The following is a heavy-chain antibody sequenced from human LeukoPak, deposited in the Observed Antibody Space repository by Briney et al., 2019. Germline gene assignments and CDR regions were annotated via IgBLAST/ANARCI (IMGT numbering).Heavy chain of an antibody. V-gene: IGHV1-2*02. D-gene: IGHD1-26*01. CDR1: GYTFTGYY. J-gene: IGHJ4*02. CDR2: INPNSGGT. Sequence: ASVKVSCKASGYTFTGYYMHWVRQAPGQGLEWMGWINPNSGGTNYAQKFQGRVTMTRDTSISTAYMELSRLRSDDTAVYYCAREGLYSGTPQGFAYWGQGTLVTVSS. CDR3: AREGLYSGTPQGFAY.